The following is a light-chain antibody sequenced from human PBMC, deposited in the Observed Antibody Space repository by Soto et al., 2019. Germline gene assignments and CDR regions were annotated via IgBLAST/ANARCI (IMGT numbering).Light chain of an antibody. CDR3: QQYDSFPWT. V-gene: IGKV1-5*01. Sequence: DIQMTQSPSTLSASVGDRVTITCRASQSLSRWLAWYQQKPGKAPKLLIYDASSLESGVPSRFSGSASGTEFTLSITPLQPDDFATYCCQQYDSFPWTLGQGTKVDIK. CDR2: DAS. J-gene: IGKJ1*01. CDR1: QSLSRW.